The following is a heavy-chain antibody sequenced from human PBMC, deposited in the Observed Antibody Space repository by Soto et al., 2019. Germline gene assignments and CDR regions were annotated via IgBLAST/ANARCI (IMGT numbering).Heavy chain of an antibody. V-gene: IGHV1-46*01. D-gene: IGHD6-13*01. CDR3: ARSRGGSTWYDAFDL. Sequence: QVQLVQSGAEVKKPGASVKVSCKASGYTFTRYYMNWVRQAPGQGLEWMGIINPSGGSTSDAEEFQGRVTLTRDTSTSTVYMELTSLRSEDTAVYDCARSRGGSTWYDAFDLWGQGTMVTVSS. J-gene: IGHJ3*01. CDR1: GYTFTRYY. CDR2: INPSGGST.